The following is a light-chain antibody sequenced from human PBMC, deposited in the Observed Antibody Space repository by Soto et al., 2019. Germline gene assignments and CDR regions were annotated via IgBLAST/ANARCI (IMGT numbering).Light chain of an antibody. Sequence: QSVLTQPASVSGSLGQSITISCTGTSRDVGGYNFVSWYQQHPGKVPKLMIYNVYDRPSGISNRFSGSKSGNTASLTISGLQGEDEADYYCSSYTISRTYVFGTGTKLTVL. CDR2: NVY. V-gene: IGLV2-14*03. CDR3: SSYTISRTYV. J-gene: IGLJ1*01. CDR1: SRDVGGYNF.